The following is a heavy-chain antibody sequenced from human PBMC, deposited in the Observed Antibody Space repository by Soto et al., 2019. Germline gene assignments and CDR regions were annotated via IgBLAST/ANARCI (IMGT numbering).Heavy chain of an antibody. CDR3: AHSPGAIIAAPVVVHWFDP. V-gene: IGHV2-5*02. CDR1: GFSLSTSGVG. Sequence: QITLKESGPTLVKPTQTLTLTCTFSGFSLSTSGVGVGWIRQPPGKSLEWLELIYWDDDKRYSPALKSRLTITKDTAKNQVVLTMTNMDPVDTATYYGAHSPGAIIAAPVVVHWFDPWGQGTLVTVSS. J-gene: IGHJ5*02. CDR2: IYWDDDK. D-gene: IGHD2-15*01.